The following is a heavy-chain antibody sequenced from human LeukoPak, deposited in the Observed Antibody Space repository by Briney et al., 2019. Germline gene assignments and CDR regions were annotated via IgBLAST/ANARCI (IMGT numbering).Heavy chain of an antibody. CDR2: LSGSGGRST. CDR3: AKGHSYGAYYYYGIDV. D-gene: IGHD5-18*01. CDR1: GFTFSNYA. V-gene: IGHV3-23*01. J-gene: IGHJ6*02. Sequence: PGGSLRLSCAASGFTFSNYAMSWVRQAPGKGLEWVSALSGSGGRSTYYADSVKGRFTISRDNSKNTLYLQMNSLRVEDTAVYYCAKGHSYGAYYYYGIDVWGQGTTVTVSS.